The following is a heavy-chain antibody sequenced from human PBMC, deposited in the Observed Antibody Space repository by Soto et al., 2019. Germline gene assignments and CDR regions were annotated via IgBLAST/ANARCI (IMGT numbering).Heavy chain of an antibody. CDR1: GGSFSGYY. V-gene: IGHV4-34*01. CDR3: ARRRGYCTNGVCSRIPAGAFDI. Sequence: SETLSLTCAVYGGSFSGYYWSWIRQPPGKGLEWIGEINHSGSTNYNPSLKSRVTISVDTSKNQFSLKLSSMTAADTAVYYCARRRGYCTNGVCSRIPAGAFDIWGQGTMVTVSS. CDR2: INHSGST. J-gene: IGHJ3*02. D-gene: IGHD2-8*01.